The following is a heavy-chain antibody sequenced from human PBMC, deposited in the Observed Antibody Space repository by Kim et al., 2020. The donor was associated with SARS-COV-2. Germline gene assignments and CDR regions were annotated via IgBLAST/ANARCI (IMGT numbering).Heavy chain of an antibody. CDR3: ARHRVNTYYYGSGSGDAFDI. J-gene: IGHJ3*02. Sequence: RLTISRDNAKNSLYLQMNSLRAEDTAVYYCARHRVNTYYYGSGSGDAFDIWGQGTMVTVSS. V-gene: IGHV3-11*04. D-gene: IGHD3-10*01.